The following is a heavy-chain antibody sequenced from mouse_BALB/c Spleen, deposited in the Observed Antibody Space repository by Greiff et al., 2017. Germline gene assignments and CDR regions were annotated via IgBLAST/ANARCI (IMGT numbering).Heavy chain of an antibody. V-gene: IGHV5-9-4*01. D-gene: IGHD3-3*01. Sequence: EVKLVESGGGLVKPGGSLKLSCAASGFTFSSYAMSWVRQSPEKRLEWVAEISSGGSYTYYPDTVTGRFTISRDNAKNTLYLEMSSLGSEDTAMYYCARGGLPWYFDVWGAGTTVTVAS. CDR3: ARGGLPWYFDV. J-gene: IGHJ1*01. CDR1: GFTFSSYA. CDR2: ISSGGSYT.